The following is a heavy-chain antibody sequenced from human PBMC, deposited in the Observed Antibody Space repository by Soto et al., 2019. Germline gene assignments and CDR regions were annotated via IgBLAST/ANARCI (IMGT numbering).Heavy chain of an antibody. CDR3: ARLDVLTYSGSLLDD. CDR2: IDPNDSYT. V-gene: IGHV5-10-1*01. CDR1: GYSFTSYW. Sequence: GESLKISCNGSGYSFTSYWISWVRQMPGKGLAWMGTIDPNDSYTKYSPSFQGHVTISTDKSISTAYLQWSSLQASDTAMYYCARLDVLTYSGSLLDDWGQGTLVTVSS. J-gene: IGHJ4*02. D-gene: IGHD6-25*01.